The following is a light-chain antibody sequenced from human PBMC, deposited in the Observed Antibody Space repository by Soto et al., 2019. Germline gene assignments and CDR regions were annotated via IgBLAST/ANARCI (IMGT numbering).Light chain of an antibody. V-gene: IGKV2-28*01. Sequence: DVVMTQSPLSLPVIPGEPASISCRSSQSLLNSNGYNYLDWYLQKTGQPPQLLIYLGSNRASGVPDRFSGSGSGTDFALKISRVEAEDVWVYYCMQGTHWPITFGQGTRLEIK. CDR1: QSLLNSNGYNY. CDR3: MQGTHWPIT. J-gene: IGKJ5*01. CDR2: LGS.